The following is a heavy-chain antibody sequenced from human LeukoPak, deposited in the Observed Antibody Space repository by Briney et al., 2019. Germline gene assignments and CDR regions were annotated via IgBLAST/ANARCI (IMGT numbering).Heavy chain of an antibody. V-gene: IGHV3-7*01. CDR2: IKGDGSDN. J-gene: IGHJ4*02. D-gene: IGHD3-9*01. Sequence: PGGSLRLSCVASGFTFNNYWMSWVRQAPGKGLEWVANIKGDGSDNHYVDSVKGRFTISRDNARNALYLQMNSLRVEDTAMYYCARDTGYITDWLLADFDYWGQGTLVTVSS. CDR3: ARDTGYITDWLLADFDY. CDR1: GFTFNNYW.